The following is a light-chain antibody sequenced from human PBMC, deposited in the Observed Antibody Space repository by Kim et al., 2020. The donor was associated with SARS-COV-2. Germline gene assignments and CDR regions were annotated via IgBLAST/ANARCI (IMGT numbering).Light chain of an antibody. CDR1: QSLSNNY. CDR2: VAS. CDR3: QHYGTSPLT. J-gene: IGKJ4*01. V-gene: IGKV3-20*01. Sequence: SPGQRPTLSCRASQSLSNNYLAWFQHKPGQAPRLLIYVASSRATGIPDRFSGSGSGTDFTLTISRLEPEDFAVYFCQHYGTSPLTFGGGTKVDIK.